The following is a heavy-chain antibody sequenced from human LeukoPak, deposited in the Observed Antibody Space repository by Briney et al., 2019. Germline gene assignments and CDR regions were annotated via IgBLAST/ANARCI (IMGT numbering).Heavy chain of an antibody. CDR1: GGSISSYY. Sequence: SETLSLTCTVSGGSISSYYWSRIRQPAGKGLEWTGRIYTSGSTNYNPSLKSRVTMSVDTSKNQFSLKLSSVTAADTAVYYCAREQYYYDSSSDAFDIWGQGTMVTVSS. CDR2: IYTSGST. J-gene: IGHJ3*02. V-gene: IGHV4-4*07. D-gene: IGHD3-22*01. CDR3: AREQYYYDSSSDAFDI.